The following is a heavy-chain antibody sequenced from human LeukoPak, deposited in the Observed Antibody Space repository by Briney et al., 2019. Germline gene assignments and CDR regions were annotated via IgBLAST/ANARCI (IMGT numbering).Heavy chain of an antibody. Sequence: GSLRLSCAVSGFIFSSYEMNWVRQAPGKGLEWVSYISSSGSTVYYADSVKGRFTISRDNAKNSLFLQMNSLRAEDTAVYYCARLGVTRPGYWGQGTLVTVSS. CDR3: ARLGVTRPGY. V-gene: IGHV3-48*03. D-gene: IGHD3-3*01. J-gene: IGHJ4*02. CDR2: ISSSGSTV. CDR1: GFIFSSYE.